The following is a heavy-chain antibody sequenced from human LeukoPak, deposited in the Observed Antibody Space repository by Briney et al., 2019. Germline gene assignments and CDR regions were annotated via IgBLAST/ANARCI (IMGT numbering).Heavy chain of an antibody. CDR2: VSGSGDGT. J-gene: IGHJ4*02. V-gene: IGHV3-23*01. Sequence: EGSLRLSCAASGFTFTSYAMGWVRQAPGKGLEWVSSVSGSGDGTYYADSVKGRFTISRDNSKKTLDLHMDSLRAEDTAVYYCAKERLGGNYGDYAVDYWGQGTMVTVSS. CDR3: AKERLGGNYGDYAVDY. D-gene: IGHD4-17*01. CDR1: GFTFTSYA.